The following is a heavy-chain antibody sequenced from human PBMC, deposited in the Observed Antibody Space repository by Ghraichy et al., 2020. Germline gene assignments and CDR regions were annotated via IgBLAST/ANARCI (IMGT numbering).Heavy chain of an antibody. V-gene: IGHV4-34*01. CDR2: INHSGST. CDR1: GGSFSGYY. J-gene: IGHJ5*02. D-gene: IGHD6-13*01. CDR3: ARGRQGSSSWTNKYNWFDP. Sequence: SETPLTCAVYGGSFSGYYWSWIRQPPGKGLEWIGEINHSGSTNYNPSLKSRVTISVDTSKNQFSLKLSSVTAADTAVYYCARGRQGSSSWTNKYNWFDPWGQGTLVTVSS.